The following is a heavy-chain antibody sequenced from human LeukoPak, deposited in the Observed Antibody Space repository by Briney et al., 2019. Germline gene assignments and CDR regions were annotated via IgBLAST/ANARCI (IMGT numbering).Heavy chain of an antibody. CDR1: GGSISSYY. CDR3: ARQGYYDSSGYPERNDAFDI. CDR2: IYYSGST. D-gene: IGHD3-22*01. V-gene: IGHV4-59*08. Sequence: PSETLSLTCTVSGGSISSYYWSWIRQPPGKGLEWIGYIYYSGSTNYNPSLKSRVTISVDTSKNQFSLKLSSVTAADTAVYYCARQGYYDSSGYPERNDAFDIWGQGTMVTVSS. J-gene: IGHJ3*02.